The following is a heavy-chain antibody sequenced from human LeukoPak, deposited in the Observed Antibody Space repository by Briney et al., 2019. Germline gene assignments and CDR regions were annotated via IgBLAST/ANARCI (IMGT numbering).Heavy chain of an antibody. CDR2: IIPIFGTA. V-gene: IGHV1-69*06. CDR3: ARVSSWYNGVFDY. D-gene: IGHD6-13*01. CDR1: GYTFTSYG. J-gene: IGHJ4*02. Sequence: SVKVSCKASGYTFTSYGISWARQAPGQGLEWMGGIIPIFGTANYAQKFQGRVTMTEDTSTDTAYMELSSLRSEDTAVYYCARVSSWYNGVFDYWGQGTLVTVSS.